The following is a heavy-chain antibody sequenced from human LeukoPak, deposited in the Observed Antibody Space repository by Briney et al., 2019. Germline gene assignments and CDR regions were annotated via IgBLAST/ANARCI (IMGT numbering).Heavy chain of an antibody. Sequence: GGSLRLSCAASGFTFSSYGIHWVRQAPGKRLEWVAFIQYDGSNKYYADSVKGRFTISRDNSKNTLHLQMNSLRAEDTAVYYCAKSSTAMATTYDAFDIWGQGTMVTVSS. J-gene: IGHJ3*02. V-gene: IGHV3-30*02. CDR3: AKSSTAMATTYDAFDI. D-gene: IGHD5-18*01. CDR2: IQYDGSNK. CDR1: GFTFSSYG.